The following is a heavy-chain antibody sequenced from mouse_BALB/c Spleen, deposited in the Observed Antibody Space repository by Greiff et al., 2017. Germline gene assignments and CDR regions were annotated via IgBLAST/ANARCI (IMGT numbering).Heavy chain of an antibody. Sequence: QVQLKESGAELVRPGTSVKVSCKASGYAFTNYLIEWVKQRPGQGLEWIGVINPGSGGTNYNEKFKGKATLTADKSSSTAYMQLSSLTSDDSAVYCCARGDYYGSSYNWYFDVWGAGTTVTVSS. CDR2: INPGSGGT. CDR3: ARGDYYGSSYNWYFDV. D-gene: IGHD1-1*01. CDR1: GYAFTNYL. V-gene: IGHV1-54*01. J-gene: IGHJ1*01.